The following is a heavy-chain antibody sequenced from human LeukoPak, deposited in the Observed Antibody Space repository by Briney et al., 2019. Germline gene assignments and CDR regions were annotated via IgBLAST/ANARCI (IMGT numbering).Heavy chain of an antibody. Sequence: PSGTLSLTCDVSGGSISSTYWWTWVRQSPGRGLEWIGEIYHSGFTSYNPSLKSRVTISVDKPKNHFSLKLSSVTAADTAVYYCAREDPDRKIDYWGQGTLVTVSS. CDR3: AREDPDRKIDY. J-gene: IGHJ4*02. D-gene: IGHD1-14*01. V-gene: IGHV4-4*02. CDR1: GGSISSTYW. CDR2: IYHSGFT.